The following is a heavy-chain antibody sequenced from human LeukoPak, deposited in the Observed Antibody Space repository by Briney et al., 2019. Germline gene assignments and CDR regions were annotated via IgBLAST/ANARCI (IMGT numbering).Heavy chain of an antibody. CDR1: GGAFTGYY. J-gene: IGHJ4*02. CDR2: INHSGAT. Sequence: KASETLSLTCAGSGGAFTGYYWSWIRQPPGKGLEWSVEINHSGATNYNPPLKSRVTISVDTSKNQFSLRLTSVSAADTGVYYCATPTRGGIAVTGTFGHWGQGTQVTVSS. CDR3: ATPTRGGIAVTGTFGH. D-gene: IGHD6-19*01. V-gene: IGHV4-34*01.